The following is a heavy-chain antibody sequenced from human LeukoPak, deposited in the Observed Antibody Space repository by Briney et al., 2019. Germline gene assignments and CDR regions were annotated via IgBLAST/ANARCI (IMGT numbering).Heavy chain of an antibody. CDR1: GFTFDDYA. V-gene: IGHV3-9*01. D-gene: IGHD5-24*01. CDR2: ISWNSGSI. Sequence: GGSLRLSCAASGFTFDDYAMHWVRQAPGKGLEWVSGISWNSGSIGYADSVKGRFTISRDNAKNSLYLQMNSLRAEDTALYYCAKDTRAFRDGYNWFDYWGQGTLVTVFS. J-gene: IGHJ4*02. CDR3: AKDTRAFRDGYNWFDY.